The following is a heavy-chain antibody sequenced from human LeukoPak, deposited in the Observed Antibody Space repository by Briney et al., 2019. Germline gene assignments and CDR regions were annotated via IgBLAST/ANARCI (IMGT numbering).Heavy chain of an antibody. V-gene: IGHV3-21*06. J-gene: IGHJ4*02. CDR3: APDFQGGIAGVDY. Sequence: GGSLRLSCAASGFTFSSYTMNWVRQAPGKGLEWVSSISSSSSYIYYADSVKGRFTISRDNAKNSLYLQMNSLRAEDTAVYYCAPDFQGGIAGVDYRGQGTLVTVSS. D-gene: IGHD2-21*01. CDR1: GFTFSSYT. CDR2: ISSSSSYI.